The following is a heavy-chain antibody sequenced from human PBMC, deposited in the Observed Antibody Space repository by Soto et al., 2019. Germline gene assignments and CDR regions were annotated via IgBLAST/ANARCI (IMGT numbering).Heavy chain of an antibody. V-gene: IGHV1-69*02. CDR3: ARRPRGSGWYFDY. CDR1: GGTFSSYT. J-gene: IGHJ4*02. Sequence: QVQLVQSGAEVKKPGSSVKVSCKASGGTFSSYTISWVRQAPGQGLEWMGRIIPILGIANYAQKFRGRVTITADKSTSTAYMELSSLRSEDTAVYYCARRPRGSGWYFDYWGQGTLVTVSS. D-gene: IGHD6-19*01. CDR2: IIPILGIA.